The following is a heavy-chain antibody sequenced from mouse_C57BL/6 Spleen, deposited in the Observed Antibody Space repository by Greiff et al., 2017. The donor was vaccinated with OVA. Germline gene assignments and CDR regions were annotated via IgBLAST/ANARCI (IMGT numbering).Heavy chain of an antibody. J-gene: IGHJ2*01. Sequence: QVQLQQPGAELVKPGASVKLSRKASGYTFTSYWMHWVKQRPGQGLEWIGMIHPNSGSTNYNEKFKSKATLTVDKSSSTAYMQLSSLTSEDSAVYYCARERDYGSSSFDYWGQGTTLTVSS. D-gene: IGHD1-1*01. V-gene: IGHV1-64*01. CDR3: ARERDYGSSSFDY. CDR1: GYTFTSYW. CDR2: IHPNSGST.